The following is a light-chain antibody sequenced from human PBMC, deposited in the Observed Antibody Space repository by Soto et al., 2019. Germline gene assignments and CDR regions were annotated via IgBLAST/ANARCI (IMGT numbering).Light chain of an antibody. Sequence: QSVLTQPPSASGTPGQRVTISCSGSSSNIGSNDAFWYQQLPGTAPKLLIYRSNQRPSGVPDRFSGSKSGTSASLAISGLRSHDEPHYYCASWDYSLSAVLFGGGTKLTVL. CDR1: SSNIGSND. J-gene: IGLJ2*01. CDR2: RSN. V-gene: IGLV1-47*01. CDR3: ASWDYSLSAVL.